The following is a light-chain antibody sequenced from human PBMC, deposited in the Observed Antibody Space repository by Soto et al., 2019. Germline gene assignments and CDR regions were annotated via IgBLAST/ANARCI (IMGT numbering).Light chain of an antibody. J-gene: IGKJ1*01. Sequence: DIQMTQSPSTLSASVGDRVTITCRASQSISSWLAWYQQKPGKAPKLLIYDASSLESGVPSRFSGSGSGTEFTLTISSLQPDDFASYYCQQYNSYPLAFGQGTKVEIK. CDR2: DAS. CDR3: QQYNSYPLA. V-gene: IGKV1-5*01. CDR1: QSISSW.